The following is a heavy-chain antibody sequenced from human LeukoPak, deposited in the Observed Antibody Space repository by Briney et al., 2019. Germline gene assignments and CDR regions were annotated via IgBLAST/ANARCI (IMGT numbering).Heavy chain of an antibody. CDR1: GFTVSSNY. CDR2: IYRGGST. Sequence: GGSLRLSCAASGFTVSSNYMIWVRQAPGKGLEWVSVIYRGGSTYYADSVKGRFTMSRDNSKNTLYLQMNSLRVEDTAVYYCARVGARYYGSGSYDGYYFDYWGQGTLVTVSS. D-gene: IGHD3-10*01. V-gene: IGHV3-53*01. CDR3: ARVGARYYGSGSYDGYYFDY. J-gene: IGHJ4*02.